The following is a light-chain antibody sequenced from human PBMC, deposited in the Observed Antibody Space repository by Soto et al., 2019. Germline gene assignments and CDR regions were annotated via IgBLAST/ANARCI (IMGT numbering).Light chain of an antibody. Sequence: DLVMNQSPLSLPVTPGEPASISCRSSQSLLHANGYNYLDWYLQKPGQSPQLLIYLGSNRASGVPDRFSGSGSGTVFALKISRVEAEDVGVYYCMQSLQTPYTFGQGTKLEIK. CDR3: MQSLQTPYT. CDR2: LGS. J-gene: IGKJ2*01. CDR1: QSLLHANGYNY. V-gene: IGKV2-28*01.